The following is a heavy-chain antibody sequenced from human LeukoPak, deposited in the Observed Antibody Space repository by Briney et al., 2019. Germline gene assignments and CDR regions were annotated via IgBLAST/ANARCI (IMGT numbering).Heavy chain of an antibody. CDR3: ATLYNWNAQYYFDY. CDR2: FDPEDGET. D-gene: IGHD1-20*01. V-gene: IGHV1-24*01. J-gene: IGHJ4*02. CDR1: GYTLTELS. Sequence: ASVKVSCKVSGYTLTELSMHWVRQAPGKGLEWMGGFDPEDGETIYAQKFQGRVTMTEDTSTDTAYMELSSLRSEDTAVYYCATLYNWNAQYYFDYWGQGTLVTVSS.